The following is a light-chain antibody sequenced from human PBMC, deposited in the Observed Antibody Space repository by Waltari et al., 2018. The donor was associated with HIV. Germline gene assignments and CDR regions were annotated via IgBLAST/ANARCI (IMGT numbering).Light chain of an antibody. Sequence: QSVLTQPPSASGTPGQRVTISCSGTTSTVASNFVSWYQQLPGTAPKLLIYRDNRRPSGVPDRFSGSKSGASASLAISGLRSEDEADYYCATWDGSLGGAYVFGAGTKVSVL. CDR3: ATWDGSLGGAYV. J-gene: IGLJ1*01. CDR2: RDN. CDR1: TSTVASNF. V-gene: IGLV1-47*01.